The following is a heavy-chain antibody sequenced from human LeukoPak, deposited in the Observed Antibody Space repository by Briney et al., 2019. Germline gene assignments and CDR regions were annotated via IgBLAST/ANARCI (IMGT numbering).Heavy chain of an antibody. CDR3: AKELDYGDYPETFDP. J-gene: IGHJ5*02. V-gene: IGHV3-23*01. CDR2: ISGSGGSA. D-gene: IGHD4-17*01. CDR1: GFTFSSCA. Sequence: GGSLRLSCAASGFTFSSCAMSWVRQAPGKGLEWVSAISGSGGSAYYADSVKGRFTISRDNSKNTLYLQMNSLRAEDTAVYYCAKELDYGDYPETFDPRGQGTLVTVSS.